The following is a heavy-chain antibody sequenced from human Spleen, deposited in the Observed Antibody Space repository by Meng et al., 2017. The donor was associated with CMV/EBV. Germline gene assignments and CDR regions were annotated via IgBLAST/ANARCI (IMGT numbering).Heavy chain of an antibody. Sequence: QVKRVLSGAEMKKPGASVNVSCPTSGFTFSDYYIHWVRQAPGQGLEWMGWVNSKNGATNYARKFQGRVSMTRDTSISTAHMELSRLMSDDTAVYYCVRSSGWSLFDYWGQGTLVTVSS. CDR2: VNSKNGAT. CDR3: VRSSGWSLFDY. D-gene: IGHD6-19*01. V-gene: IGHV1-2*02. J-gene: IGHJ4*02. CDR1: GFTFSDYY.